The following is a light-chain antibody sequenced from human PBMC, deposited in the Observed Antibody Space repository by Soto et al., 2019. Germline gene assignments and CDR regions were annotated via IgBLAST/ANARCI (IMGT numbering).Light chain of an antibody. J-gene: IGKJ1*01. Sequence: DIQMTQSPSTLSASVGDRVTITCRASQSISSWLAWYQQKPGKATKLLIYDASSLESGFPSSLRGSGSGKEFTFTITSLQPDNFATYNCQNYNSNSWPSGQGTRGISN. CDR2: DAS. CDR1: QSISSW. V-gene: IGKV1-5*01. CDR3: QNYNSNSWP.